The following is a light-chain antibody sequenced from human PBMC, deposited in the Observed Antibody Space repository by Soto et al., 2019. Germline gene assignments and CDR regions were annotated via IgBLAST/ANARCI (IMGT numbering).Light chain of an antibody. CDR2: DAT. J-gene: IGKJ4*01. Sequence: DIQMTQSPSSLSASVGDRVTITCRASQSISSYLNWYQQKPGKAPKLLIYDATSLPSGVPSRFSGSGSGTDFTLTISSLQPEDFVTYYCQQSYSTPPLTFGGGTKVEIK. V-gene: IGKV1-39*01. CDR1: QSISSY. CDR3: QQSYSTPPLT.